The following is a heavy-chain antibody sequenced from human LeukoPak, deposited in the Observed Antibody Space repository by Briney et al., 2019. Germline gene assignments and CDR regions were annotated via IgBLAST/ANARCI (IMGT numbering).Heavy chain of an antibody. D-gene: IGHD2-15*01. J-gene: IGHJ6*02. V-gene: IGHV3-30*03. CDR2: ISNDGINI. Sequence: GGSLRLSCAASGFTFSNNGMHWVRQAPGKGLEWLAVISNDGINIYYGDSVKGRFTISRDNPKNTLYLEMNSMKPEDTAVYYCARDRLQGYYYGMDVWGQGTTVTVSS. CDR3: ARDRLQGYYYGMDV. CDR1: GFTFSNNG.